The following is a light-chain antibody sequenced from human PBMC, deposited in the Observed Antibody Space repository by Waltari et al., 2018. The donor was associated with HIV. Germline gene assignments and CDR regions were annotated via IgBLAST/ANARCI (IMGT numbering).Light chain of an antibody. CDR3: QSYDSSLSGSDV. Sequence: QSVLTQPPSVSGAPGQRVTISCTGSSSNIGAGFDVHWYQQLPGTAPKLLIYNNGQRPSGVPDRFSGSKSGTSASLAITGLQAEDEADYYCQSYDSSLSGSDVFGTGTKVTVL. CDR1: SSNIGAGFD. J-gene: IGLJ1*01. CDR2: NNG. V-gene: IGLV1-40*01.